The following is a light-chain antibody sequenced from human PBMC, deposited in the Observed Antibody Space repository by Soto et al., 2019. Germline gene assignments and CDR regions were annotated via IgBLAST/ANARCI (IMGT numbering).Light chain of an antibody. CDR1: QGISSA. CDR2: DAS. Sequence: AIQLTQSPSSMSASVGDRVTITCRASQGISSALAWYQQKPGKAPKLLIYDASSLESGVPSRFSGSGSGTDFTLTISSLQPEDFATYYWQHFNSYPQTCGGGTRVEIK. V-gene: IGKV1-13*02. CDR3: QHFNSYPQT. J-gene: IGKJ4*01.